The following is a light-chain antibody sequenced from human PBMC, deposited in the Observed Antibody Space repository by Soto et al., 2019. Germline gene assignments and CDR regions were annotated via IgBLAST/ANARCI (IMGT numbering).Light chain of an antibody. CDR3: QQYGSSPGYT. CDR2: GAS. CDR1: QSVRSSY. J-gene: IGKJ2*01. Sequence: EIVLTQSPDILSLSPGERATLSCRASQSVRSSYLAWYQQRPGQAPRLLIYGASSRATGIPDRFSGDGSGTAFTLTISRLEPEDFAVYYCQQYGSSPGYTFGQGTKLEIK. V-gene: IGKV3-20*01.